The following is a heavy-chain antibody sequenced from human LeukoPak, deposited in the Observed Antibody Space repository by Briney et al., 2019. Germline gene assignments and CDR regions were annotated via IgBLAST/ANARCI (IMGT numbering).Heavy chain of an antibody. J-gene: IGHJ6*02. CDR2: ISGSGGST. D-gene: IGHD3-10*01. V-gene: IGHV3-23*01. Sequence: GGSLRLSCAASGFTFSSYAMSWVRQAPGKGLEWVSAISGSGGSTYYADSVRGRFTISRDNSKNTLYLQMNSMRADDTAVYYCAKEGGVWEFEAYYYYYGMDVWGQGTTVTVSS. CDR3: AKEGGVWEFEAYYYYYGMDV. CDR1: GFTFSSYA.